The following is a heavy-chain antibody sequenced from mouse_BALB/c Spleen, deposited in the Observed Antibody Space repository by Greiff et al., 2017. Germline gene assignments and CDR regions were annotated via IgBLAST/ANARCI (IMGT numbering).Heavy chain of an antibody. CDR1: GFTFSSYT. CDR3: ARLAGRGYAMDY. V-gene: IGHV5-12-2*01. CDR2: ISNGGGST. Sequence: EVKLVESGGGLVQPGGSLKLSCAASGFTFSSYTMSWVRQTPEKRLEWVAYISNGGGSTYYPDTVKGRFTISRDNAKNTLYLQMRSLKSEDTAMYYCARLAGRGYAMDYWGQGTSVTVSS. J-gene: IGHJ4*01. D-gene: IGHD3-3*01.